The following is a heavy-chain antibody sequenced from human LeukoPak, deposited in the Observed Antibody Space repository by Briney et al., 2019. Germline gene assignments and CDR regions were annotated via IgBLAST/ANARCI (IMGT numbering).Heavy chain of an antibody. CDR3: ARLRAPFLDY. Sequence: SETLSLTCSVSGNSISSYYWSWIRQPPGKGLEWIGYIYYNVSTNYNPSLKSRVTISADKSKNHFSLKLSSVTAADTAVYYGARLRAPFLDYWGQGMLVTVSS. CDR1: GNSISSYY. J-gene: IGHJ4*02. CDR2: IYYNVST. V-gene: IGHV4-59*08. D-gene: IGHD3-3*01.